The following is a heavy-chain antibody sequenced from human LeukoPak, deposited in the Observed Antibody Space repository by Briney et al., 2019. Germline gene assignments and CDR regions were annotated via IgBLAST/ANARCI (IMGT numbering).Heavy chain of an antibody. V-gene: IGHV4-39*01. D-gene: IGHD3-10*01. CDR3: ARHEGVRGVIILLTGRRTNWFDP. CDR2: INHSGST. Sequence: SETLSLTCTVSGGSISSGSHYWSWIRQPPGKGLEWIGEINHSGSTNYNPSLKSRVTISVDTSKNQFSLKLSSVTAADTAVYYCARHEGVRGVIILLTGRRTNWFDPWGQGTLVTVSS. CDR1: GGSISSGSHY. J-gene: IGHJ5*02.